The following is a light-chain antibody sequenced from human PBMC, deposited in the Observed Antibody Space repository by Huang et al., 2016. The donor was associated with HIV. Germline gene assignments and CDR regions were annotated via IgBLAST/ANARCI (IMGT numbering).Light chain of an antibody. Sequence: EIVLTQSPATLSLSPGERATLSCGASQSLTSGYLAWYQQKPGLAPRLLIHDTSRRASGIPDRFSGSGSGTDFTLTISRLEPEDFAVYYCQQYGSSPRTFGQGTKVEIK. CDR1: QSLTSGY. CDR2: DTS. J-gene: IGKJ1*01. V-gene: IGKV3D-20*01. CDR3: QQYGSSPRT.